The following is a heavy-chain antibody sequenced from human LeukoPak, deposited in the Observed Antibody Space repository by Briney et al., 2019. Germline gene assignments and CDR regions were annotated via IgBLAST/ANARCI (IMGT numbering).Heavy chain of an antibody. J-gene: IGHJ6*02. Sequence: PGGSLRLSCAASGFTFSSYAMHWVRQAPGKGLEWVAVISYDGSNKYYADSVKGRFTISRDNSKNTLYLQMNSLRAEDTAVYYCAKTVTTGYYYYGMDVRGQGTTVTVSS. CDR3: AKTVTTGYYYYGMDV. CDR1: GFTFSSYA. V-gene: IGHV3-30-3*02. CDR2: ISYDGSNK. D-gene: IGHD4-17*01.